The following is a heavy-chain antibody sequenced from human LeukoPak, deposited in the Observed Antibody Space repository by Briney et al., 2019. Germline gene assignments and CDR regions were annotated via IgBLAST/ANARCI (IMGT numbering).Heavy chain of an antibody. CDR1: GDSISSDY. J-gene: IGHJ5*02. CDR3: ARHRPGERRFDP. CDR2: TNYSGIT. D-gene: IGHD3-16*01. Sequence: SETLSLTCTVSGDSISSDYLSWIRQPPGKGLEWIGYTNYSGITNYNPSLKSRVTISVDTSKNQSSLKLSSVTAADTAVYYCARHRPGERRFDPWGQGTLVTVSS. V-gene: IGHV4-59*08.